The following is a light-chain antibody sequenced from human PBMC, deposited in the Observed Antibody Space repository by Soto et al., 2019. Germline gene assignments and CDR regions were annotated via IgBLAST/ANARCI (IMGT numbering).Light chain of an antibody. CDR1: SSDVGGYNY. V-gene: IGLV2-8*01. J-gene: IGLJ1*01. Sequence: QSVLTQPPSASGSPGQSVTISCTGTSSDVGGYNYVSWYQQHPGKAPKVIIYEVSKRPSGVPDRFSGSKSGNTASLTISGLQAEDEADYSCCSFAGSYSYVFGTGTKVTVL. CDR3: CSFAGSYSYV. CDR2: EVS.